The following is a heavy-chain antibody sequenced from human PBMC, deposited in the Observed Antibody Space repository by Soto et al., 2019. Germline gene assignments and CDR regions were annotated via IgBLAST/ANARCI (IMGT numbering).Heavy chain of an antibody. CDR3: ARDTGPNGYNYYYFGMDV. CDR1: GFTFSNYA. D-gene: IGHD5-18*01. Sequence: VQLVESGGGWVQPGRSLRLSCAASGFTFSNYAMHWVRQAPGKGLEWVAVISYDGSDKYNANSVKGRFTISRDNSKNTLYLQMNSLRAEDTAVYYCARDTGPNGYNYYYFGMDVWGQGTTVTVSS. V-gene: IGHV3-30-3*01. J-gene: IGHJ6*02. CDR2: ISYDGSDK.